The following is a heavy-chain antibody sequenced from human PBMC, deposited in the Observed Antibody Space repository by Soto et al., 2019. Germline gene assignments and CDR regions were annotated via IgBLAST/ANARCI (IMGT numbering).Heavy chain of an antibody. CDR2: IIPIFGTA. Sequence: SVKVSCKASGGTFSSDAISGVRQAPGQGLEWMGGIIPIFGTANYAQKFQGRVTITADESTSTAYMELSSLRSEDTAVYYCARGGAITLVGELSRGDVFDIGGKGKRATVPS. J-gene: IGHJ3*02. CDR3: ARGGAITLVGELSRGDVFDI. CDR1: GGTFSSDA. D-gene: IGHD3-10*01. V-gene: IGHV1-69*13.